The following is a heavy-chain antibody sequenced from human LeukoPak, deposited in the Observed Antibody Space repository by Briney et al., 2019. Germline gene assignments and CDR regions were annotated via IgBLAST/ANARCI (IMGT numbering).Heavy chain of an antibody. CDR3: ARVLAGDGYDY. J-gene: IGHJ4*02. V-gene: IGHV3-21*01. Sequence: GGSLRLSYAASGFTFSSYSMNWVRQAPGKGLEWVSSISSSSSYIYYADSVKGRFTISRDNAKNSLYLQMNSLRAEDTAVYYCARVLAGDGYDYWGQGTLVTVSS. D-gene: IGHD5-24*01. CDR1: GFTFSSYS. CDR2: ISSSSSYI.